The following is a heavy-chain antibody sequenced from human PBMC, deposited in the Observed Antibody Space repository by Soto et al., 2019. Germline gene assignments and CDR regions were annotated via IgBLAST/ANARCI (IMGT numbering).Heavy chain of an antibody. Sequence: QVQLVESGGGVVQPVRSLRLSCAASGFTFSSYGMHWVRQAPGKGLECVADLSYDGSNKYYADSVKGRFTISRDNSKNTLYLQMNSLRAEDTAVYYGAKDYLRRGYCTNGVCYYYYGMDVWGQGTTVTVSS. V-gene: IGHV3-30*18. D-gene: IGHD2-8*01. CDR2: LSYDGSNK. CDR1: GFTFSSYG. J-gene: IGHJ6*02. CDR3: AKDYLRRGYCTNGVCYYYYGMDV.